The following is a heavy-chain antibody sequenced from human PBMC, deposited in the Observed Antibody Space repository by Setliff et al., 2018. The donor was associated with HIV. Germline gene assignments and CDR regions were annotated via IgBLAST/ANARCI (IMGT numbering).Heavy chain of an antibody. CDR1: GGSISSGDYY. D-gene: IGHD6-19*01. J-gene: IGHJ4*02. CDR3: ASTGYSSGWSFDY. Sequence: SETLSLTCTVSGGSISSGDYYWSWIRQPPGKGLEWIGHIYYSGSTYYNPSLKSRVTISVDTSKNQFSLKLSSVTAADTAVYYCASTGYSSGWSFDYWGQGTLVTVSS. V-gene: IGHV4-30-4*08. CDR2: IYYSGST.